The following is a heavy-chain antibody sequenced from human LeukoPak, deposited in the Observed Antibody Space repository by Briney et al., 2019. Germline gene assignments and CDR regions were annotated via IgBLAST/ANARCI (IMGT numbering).Heavy chain of an antibody. J-gene: IGHJ4*02. CDR3: AAVLSGAYRSFDY. Sequence: TGGSLRLSCAASGFTFSSYWMHWVRHAPGKGLDWVSRIYIDGSSTNYADSVKGRFTISRDNAKNTLYLQMNSLRAEDTAIYYCAAVLSGAYRSFDYWGQGSLVTVSS. CDR1: GFTFSSYW. V-gene: IGHV3-74*01. CDR2: IYIDGSST. D-gene: IGHD4-11*01.